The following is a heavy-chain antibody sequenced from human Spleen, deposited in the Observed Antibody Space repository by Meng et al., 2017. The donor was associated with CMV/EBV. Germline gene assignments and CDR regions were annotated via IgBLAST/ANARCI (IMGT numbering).Heavy chain of an antibody. D-gene: IGHD6-13*01. Sequence: SRYTFTRYYINCGRQAPGQGLEWMGWINTHTGNPTYAQGSTGRFVFSLDTSVSTAYLQINSLKAEDTAVYYCSPWDLIAEDPGQVHHWGQGTLVTVSS. CDR2: INTHTGNP. CDR3: SPWDLIAEDPGQVHH. CDR1: RYTFTRYY. V-gene: IGHV7-4-1*02. J-gene: IGHJ1*01.